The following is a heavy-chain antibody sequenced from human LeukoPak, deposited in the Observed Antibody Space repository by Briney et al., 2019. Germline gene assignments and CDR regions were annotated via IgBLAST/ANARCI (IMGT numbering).Heavy chain of an antibody. V-gene: IGHV1-2*02. CDR1: GYTFTGYY. CDR2: INPNSGGT. Sequence: ASVKVSCKASGYTFTGYYMHWVRQAPGQGLEWMGWINPNSGGTNYAQKFQGRVTMTRDTSISTAYMELSRLRSDDTAVYYCARVREFHDYGDYRGQGTLVTVSS. J-gene: IGHJ4*02. D-gene: IGHD3-10*01. CDR3: ARVREFHDYGDY.